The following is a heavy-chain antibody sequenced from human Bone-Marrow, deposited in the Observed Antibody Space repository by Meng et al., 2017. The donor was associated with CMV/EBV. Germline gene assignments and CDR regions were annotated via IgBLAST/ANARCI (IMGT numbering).Heavy chain of an antibody. CDR3: ARTGTGNSIWGYYFDY. Sequence: SETLSLTCAVYGGSFSGYYWSWIRQPPGKGLEWIGEINHSGSTNYNPSLKSRVTISVDTSKNQFSLKLSSVTAADTAVYYCARTGTGNSIWGYYFDYWGQGTLVTVSS. J-gene: IGHJ4*02. CDR1: GGSFSGYY. V-gene: IGHV4-34*01. D-gene: IGHD4-23*01. CDR2: INHSGST.